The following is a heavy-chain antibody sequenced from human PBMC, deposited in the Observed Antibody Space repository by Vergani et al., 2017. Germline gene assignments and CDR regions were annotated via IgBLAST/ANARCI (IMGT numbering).Heavy chain of an antibody. D-gene: IGHD4-11*01. V-gene: IGHV4-34*01. J-gene: IGHJ6*03. CDR3: ARVNTETNGHLYYCYYMDV. Sequence: QVQLQQWGGGLLKPSETLSLTCVVNGGSFTSYHWTWIRQSPGEGLEWVGDIDHTGRPDYNPSLKSRLPMSVDKSRNQFSLTLNSVAATDPAIYFCARVNTETNGHLYYCYYMDVWGQGTAVTVS. CDR1: GGSFTSYH. CDR2: IDHTGRP.